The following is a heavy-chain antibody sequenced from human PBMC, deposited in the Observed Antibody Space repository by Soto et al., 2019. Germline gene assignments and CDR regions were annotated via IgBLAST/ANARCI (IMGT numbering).Heavy chain of an antibody. CDR1: GFTFSSYM. D-gene: IGHD6-13*01. V-gene: IGHV3-23*01. Sequence: GGSLRLSCAASGFTFSSYMINWVRQAPGEGLEGVAGISGSGRSTCYADSVKGRFTISRDNSRNTLYLQMNGLRAEDTAVYYCAKDIKSSSRRGAFDIWGQGTMVTVSS. J-gene: IGHJ3*02. CDR3: AKDIKSSSRRGAFDI. CDR2: ISGSGRST.